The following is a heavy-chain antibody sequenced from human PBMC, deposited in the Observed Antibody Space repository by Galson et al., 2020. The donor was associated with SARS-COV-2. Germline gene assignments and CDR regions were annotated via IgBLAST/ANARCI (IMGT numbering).Heavy chain of an antibody. CDR2: IKHDASET. CDR3: MTPTRGQQLPVGTF. Sequence: GESLKISCAASGFTFSGYLMSWIRQSPGKKLEWVANIKHDASETFYVDSVKGRFTISRDNAKNSLYLQMNSLRAEDTAVYYFMTPTRGQQLPVGTFWGQGTLVTVSS. CDR1: GFTFSGYL. J-gene: IGHJ4*02. V-gene: IGHV3-7*05. D-gene: IGHD6-13*01.